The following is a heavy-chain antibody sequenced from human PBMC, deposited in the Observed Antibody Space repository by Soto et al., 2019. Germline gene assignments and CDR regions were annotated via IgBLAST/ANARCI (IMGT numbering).Heavy chain of an antibody. CDR3: AKDLVVPAAMPGLGYFDL. CDR2: ISGSGGST. V-gene: IGHV3-23*01. CDR1: GFTFSSYA. J-gene: IGHJ2*01. Sequence: EVQLLESGGGLVQPGGSLRLSCAASGFTFSSYAMSWVRQAPGKGLEWVSAISGSGGSTYYADSVKGRFTISRDNSKNTLYLQMNNLRAEDTAVYYCAKDLVVPAAMPGLGYFDLWGRGTLVTVSS. D-gene: IGHD2-2*01.